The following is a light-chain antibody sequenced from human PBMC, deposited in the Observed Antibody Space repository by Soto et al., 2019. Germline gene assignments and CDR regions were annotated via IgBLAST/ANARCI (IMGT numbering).Light chain of an antibody. J-gene: IGLJ1*01. CDR1: SSDFGGYNY. V-gene: IGLV2-11*01. CDR2: DVS. CDR3: CSYAGSFYV. Sequence: QSALTQPRSVSGSPGQSVTISCTGTSSDFGGYNYVSWYQQHPGKAPKLMIYDVSERPSGVPDRFSGSKSGNTASLTISGLQDEDEAYYYCCSYAGSFYVFGTGTKLTVL.